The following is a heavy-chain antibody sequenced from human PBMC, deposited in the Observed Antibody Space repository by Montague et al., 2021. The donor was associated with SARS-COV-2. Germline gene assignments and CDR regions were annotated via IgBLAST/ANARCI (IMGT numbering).Heavy chain of an antibody. CDR1: GGSISSSSYY. V-gene: IGHV4-39*01. CDR2: IYYSGST. D-gene: IGHD1-26*01. CDR3: AIEVGAMVYYYGIDF. Sequence: SVPLSLPCTVSGGSISSSSYYWGWIRQPPGKGLEWIGSIYYSGSTYYNPSLKSRVTISVDTSKNQFSLKLSSVTAADTAVYYCAIEVGAMVYYYGIDFWGQGTPVTVSS. J-gene: IGHJ6*02.